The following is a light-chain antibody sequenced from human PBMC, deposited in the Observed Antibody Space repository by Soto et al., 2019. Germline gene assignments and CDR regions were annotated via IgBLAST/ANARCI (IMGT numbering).Light chain of an antibody. CDR3: QQRSNLPPWT. Sequence: EIVLTQSPATLSLSPGERATLSCRASQSVSSYLAWYQQKPGQAPRLLIYDASNRATGIPARCSGSGSGTDFALTISSREPEDFSVYYCQQRSNLPPWTFGQGPKVELK. CDR2: DAS. CDR1: QSVSSY. J-gene: IGKJ1*01. V-gene: IGKV3-11*01.